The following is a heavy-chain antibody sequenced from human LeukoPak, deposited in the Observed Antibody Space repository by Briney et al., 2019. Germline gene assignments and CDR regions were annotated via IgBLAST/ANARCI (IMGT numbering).Heavy chain of an antibody. Sequence: KGSQTLSLTCAISGDSVSSNSAAWTWIRQSPSRGLEWLGRTYYRSKWFHDYALSVKSRVTINPDTSKNQFSLRLNSVTPEDTAVYYCARVTWNYYYNYYDIDVWGQGTTVTVSS. V-gene: IGHV6-1*01. CDR2: TYYRSKWFH. CDR1: GDSVSSNSAA. D-gene: IGHD1-7*01. CDR3: ARVTWNYYYNYYDIDV. J-gene: IGHJ6*02.